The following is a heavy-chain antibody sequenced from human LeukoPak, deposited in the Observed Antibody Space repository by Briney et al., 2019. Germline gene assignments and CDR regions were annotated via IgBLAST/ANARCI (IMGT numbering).Heavy chain of an antibody. V-gene: IGHV1-2*02. D-gene: IGHD6-6*01. Sequence: ASVNVSCKASGYTFTGYYMHWVRQAPGQGLEWMGWINPNSGGTNYAQKFQGRVTMTRDTSISTAYMELSRLRSDDTAVYYCARVFEYSSSDEDYWGQGTLVTVSS. CDR1: GYTFTGYY. CDR2: INPNSGGT. CDR3: ARVFEYSSSDEDY. J-gene: IGHJ4*02.